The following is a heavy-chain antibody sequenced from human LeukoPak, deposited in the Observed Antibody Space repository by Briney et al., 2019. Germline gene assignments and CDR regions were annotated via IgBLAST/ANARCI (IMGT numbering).Heavy chain of an antibody. J-gene: IGHJ3*02. CDR2: IKQDGSEK. CDR3: ARDSSYDYVWGSYDLDI. D-gene: IGHD3-16*01. V-gene: IGHV3-7*01. CDR1: GFTFSSYW. Sequence: GGSLRLSCAASGFTFSSYWMSWVRQAPGKGLEWVANIKQDGSEKYYVGSVKGRFTISRDNAKNSLYLQMNSLRAEDTAVYYCARDSSYDYVWGSYDLDIWGQGTMVTVSS.